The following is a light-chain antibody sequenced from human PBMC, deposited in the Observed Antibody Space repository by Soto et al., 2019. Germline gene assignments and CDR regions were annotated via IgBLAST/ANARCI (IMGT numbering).Light chain of an antibody. J-gene: IGLJ3*02. Sequence: QSALTQPASVSGSPGQSITISCTGSSSDVGGYNYVSWYQQYPGTAPKLMIFEVTTRPSGVSNRVSGSKSGNTASLTISGLRAEDEADYYCISYTSSSTLVFGGGTKLTVL. CDR3: ISYTSSSTLV. V-gene: IGLV2-14*01. CDR2: EVT. CDR1: SSDVGGYNY.